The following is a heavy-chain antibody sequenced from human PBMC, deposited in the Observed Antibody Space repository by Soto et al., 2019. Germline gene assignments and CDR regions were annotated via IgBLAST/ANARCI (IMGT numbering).Heavy chain of an antibody. V-gene: IGHV4-39*01. CDR2: IYYSGST. J-gene: IGHJ4*02. CDR1: GGSISSSSYY. Sequence: SETLSLTCTVSGGSISSSSYYWGWIRQPPGKGLEWIGSIYYSGSTYYNPSLKSRVTISVDTSKNQFSLKLSSVTAADTAVYYCASQQWPIRFDYWGQGTLVTVSS. D-gene: IGHD6-19*01. CDR3: ASQQWPIRFDY.